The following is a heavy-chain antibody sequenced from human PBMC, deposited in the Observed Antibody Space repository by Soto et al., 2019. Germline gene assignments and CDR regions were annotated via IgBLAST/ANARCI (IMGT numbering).Heavy chain of an antibody. Sequence: QVQLQESGPGLVQPSGTLSLTCAVSGDSINNSHWWSWVRQTPGKGLEWIGETYHSGTTNYNPSLKNRLTISIDKSKNQFSLKMNSVTAADTAVYYCAREVNSSPARGQNWFDPWGQGTLVTVSS. CDR2: TYHSGTT. D-gene: IGHD6-13*01. J-gene: IGHJ5*02. CDR3: AREVNSSPARGQNWFDP. CDR1: GDSINNSHW. V-gene: IGHV4-4*02.